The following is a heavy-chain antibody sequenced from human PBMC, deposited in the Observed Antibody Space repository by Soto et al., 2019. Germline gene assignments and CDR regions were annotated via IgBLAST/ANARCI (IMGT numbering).Heavy chain of an antibody. CDR1: GFTFSSYA. Sequence: PGGSLRLSCAASGFTFSSYAMSWVRQAPGKGLECVSAINGNGGSTYYSNSVKGRFTISRDNSKNTLFLQMGSLRPEDMAVYYCVRLSSALDYWGQGTLVTVSS. J-gene: IGHJ4*02. CDR2: INGNGGST. V-gene: IGHV3-64*01. D-gene: IGHD6-19*01. CDR3: VRLSSALDY.